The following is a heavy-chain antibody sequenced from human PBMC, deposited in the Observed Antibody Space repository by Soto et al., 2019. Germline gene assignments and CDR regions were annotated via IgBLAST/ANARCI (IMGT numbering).Heavy chain of an antibody. D-gene: IGHD6-13*01. CDR1: GGSFRNYA. CDR2: IIPILGAM. V-gene: IGHV1-69*01. CDR3: ATDSIKGRGSQAAAGQQYHHYYYGMDV. Sequence: QVRLVQSGAEVKKPESSVKVSCKASGGSFRNYAISWVRQAPGQGLEWMGGIIPILGAMNSAQKFQGRVTMTADESSTTAYMELNSLRSDDTAVYYCATDSIKGRGSQAAAGQQYHHYYYGMDVWGPGTTVIVS. J-gene: IGHJ6*02.